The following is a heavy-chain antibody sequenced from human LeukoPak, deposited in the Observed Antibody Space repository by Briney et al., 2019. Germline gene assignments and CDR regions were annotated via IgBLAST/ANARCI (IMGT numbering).Heavy chain of an antibody. V-gene: IGHV5-51*01. J-gene: IGHJ3*02. CDR3: AGTIFGVVTRDGNDAFDI. CDR1: GYSFTSYW. D-gene: IGHD3-3*01. Sequence: GESLKISCQGSGYSFTSYWIGWVRQMPGKGLEWMGIIYPGDSDTRYSPSFQGQVTISADKSISTAYLQWSNLKASDTAMYYCAGTIFGVVTRDGNDAFDIWGQGTMVTVSS. CDR2: IYPGDSDT.